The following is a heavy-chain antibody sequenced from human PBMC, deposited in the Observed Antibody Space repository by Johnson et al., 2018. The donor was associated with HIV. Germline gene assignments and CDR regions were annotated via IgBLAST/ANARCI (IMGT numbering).Heavy chain of an antibody. J-gene: IGHJ3*02. D-gene: IGHD1-1*01. CDR3: VKDQTCGKEEGAYDI. V-gene: IGHV3-11*01. CDR1: GFTFSDYY. Sequence: QVQLVESGGGLVQPGGSLRLSCAASGFTFSDYYMSWIRQAPGKGLEWVSYISSSGSTIYYADSVKGRFTISRDNAKNSLYLQMNSLRADDTAVYYCVKDQTCGKEEGAYDIWGQGTMVTVSS. CDR2: ISSSGSTI.